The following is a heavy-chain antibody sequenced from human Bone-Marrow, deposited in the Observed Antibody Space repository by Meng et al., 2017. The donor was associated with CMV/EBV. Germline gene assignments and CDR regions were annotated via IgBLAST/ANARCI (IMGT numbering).Heavy chain of an antibody. J-gene: IGHJ6*02. D-gene: IGHD6-19*01. V-gene: IGHV3-74*01. CDR2: INSDGSIT. CDR1: GFTFSSYW. CDR3: TREGSSAWSDYYGLDV. Sequence: GESLKISCAASGFTFSSYWMHWVRQAPGKGLVWVSRINSDGSITNYADSVKGRLTISRDNAKNTLDLQMNSLRTEDTAVYYCTREGSSAWSDYYGLDVWGQGTTVTVSS.